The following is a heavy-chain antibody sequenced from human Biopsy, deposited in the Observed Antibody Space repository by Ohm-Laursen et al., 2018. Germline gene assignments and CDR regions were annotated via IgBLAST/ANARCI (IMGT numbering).Heavy chain of an antibody. Sequence: SETLSLTCTVSGDSISSDYWSWIRQTPGKGLEWIGYIYHSGSTNYNPSLKSRVTISVDTSKNQFSLRLNSVTAADTAVYYCARATNSTGWPYYYFYGMDVWGQGTTVTVSS. D-gene: IGHD2/OR15-2a*01. V-gene: IGHV4-59*01. CDR3: ARATNSTGWPYYYFYGMDV. CDR1: GDSISSDY. CDR2: IYHSGST. J-gene: IGHJ6*02.